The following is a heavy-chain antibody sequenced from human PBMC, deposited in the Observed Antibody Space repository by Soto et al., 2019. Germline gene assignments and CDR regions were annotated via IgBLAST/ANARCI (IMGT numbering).Heavy chain of an antibody. J-gene: IGHJ5*02. V-gene: IGHV1-3*01. D-gene: IGHD3-10*01. CDR3: ARDSTPFGEGTLWFDP. Sequence: GASVKVSCKASGYTFTSYAMHWVRQAPGQRLEWVGWINAGNGNTKYSQKFQGRVTITRGTSASTAYMELSSLRSEDTAVYYCARDSTPFGEGTLWFDPWGQGTLVTVSS. CDR1: GYTFTSYA. CDR2: INAGNGNT.